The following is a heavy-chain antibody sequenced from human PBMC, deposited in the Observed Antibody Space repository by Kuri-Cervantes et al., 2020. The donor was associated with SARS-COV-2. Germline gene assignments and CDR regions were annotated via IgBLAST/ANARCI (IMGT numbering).Heavy chain of an antibody. CDR1: GFTFSDYW. J-gene: IGHJ6*02. V-gene: IGHV3-7*01. CDR2: IKQDGSEK. CDR3: ARDFAGGDRGSSSSFSYYYGMDV. D-gene: IGHD6-6*01. Sequence: GGPLRHSCAPCGFTFSDYWMTWVRQAPGKGLEWVANIKQDGSEKYYVDSVKGRFTISRDNAKNSLYLQMNSLRAEDTAVYYCARDFAGGDRGSSSSFSYYYGMDVWGQGTTVTVSS.